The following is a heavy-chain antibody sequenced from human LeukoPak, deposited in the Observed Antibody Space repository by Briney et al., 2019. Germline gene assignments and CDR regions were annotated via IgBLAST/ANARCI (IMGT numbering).Heavy chain of an antibody. CDR3: ASAAGPFDN. CDR1: GFTFNTHA. CDR2: IFYDGSHQ. J-gene: IGHJ4*02. V-gene: IGHV3-30*02. D-gene: IGHD6-13*01. Sequence: GGSLRLSCAASGFTFNTHAMHWVRQAPGKGLEWVSFIFYDGSHQFYADSVKGRFTISRDDSKNTLYLEMNSLRAEDTAVYYCASAAGPFDNWGQGTLVTVSS.